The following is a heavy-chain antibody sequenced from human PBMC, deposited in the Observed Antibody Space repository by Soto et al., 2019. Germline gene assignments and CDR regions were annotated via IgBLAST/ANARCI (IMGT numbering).Heavy chain of an antibody. J-gene: IGHJ3*02. CDR2: IIPMSGTV. V-gene: IGHV1-69*01. Sequence: QVQLVQSGAEVKKPESSVKVSCKASGGTFSSYGISWVRQAPGQGLEWMGGIIPMSGTVKYAQKFQGRVTITADESTTTAYMELSSLRYEDTAVYYCNLDSSGSYDVFDIWGQGTVVTVSS. CDR3: NLDSSGSYDVFDI. CDR1: GGTFSSYG. D-gene: IGHD3-22*01.